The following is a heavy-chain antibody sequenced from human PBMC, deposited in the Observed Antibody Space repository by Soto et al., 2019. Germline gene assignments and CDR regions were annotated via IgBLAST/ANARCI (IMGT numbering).Heavy chain of an antibody. V-gene: IGHV4-30-4*01. CDR3: ARDGSSTAQLRFLEWLPYYYYGMDV. CDR2: IYYSGST. J-gene: IGHJ6*02. D-gene: IGHD3-3*01. Sequence: SETLSLTCTVSGGSINSGDYYWSWIRQPPGKGLEWIGYIYYSGSTNYNPSLKSRVTISVDTSKNQFSLKLSSVTAADTAVYYCARDGSSTAQLRFLEWLPYYYYGMDVWGQGTTVTVSS. CDR1: GGSINSGDYY.